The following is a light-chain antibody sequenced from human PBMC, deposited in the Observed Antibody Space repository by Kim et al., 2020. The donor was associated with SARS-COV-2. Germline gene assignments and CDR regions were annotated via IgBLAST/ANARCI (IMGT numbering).Light chain of an antibody. V-gene: IGKV3-20*01. CDR1: QSVSSNY. J-gene: IGKJ2*01. Sequence: LSTGERATLSCRASQSVSSNYLAWYQQKLGQAPRLLIYGASSRATGIPDRFSGSGSGTDFTLTISRLEPEDFAVYYCQQYVNSPYTFGQGTKLEI. CDR2: GAS. CDR3: QQYVNSPYT.